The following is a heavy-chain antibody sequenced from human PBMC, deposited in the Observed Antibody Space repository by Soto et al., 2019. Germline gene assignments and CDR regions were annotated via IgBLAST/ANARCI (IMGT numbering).Heavy chain of an antibody. V-gene: IGHV3-11*01. Sequence: QVQLVESGGGLVTPGGSLRLSCAASGFTFSDYYMSWIRQAPGKGLEWISYIKNTGTVFYAESVRGRFTISRDNPKISLDLQMNGLRAEDTAIYYCARRIAGTISHPFDIWGQGTMVTVSS. CDR3: ARRIAGTISHPFDI. J-gene: IGHJ3*02. CDR2: IKNTGTV. CDR1: GFTFSDYY. D-gene: IGHD2-2*01.